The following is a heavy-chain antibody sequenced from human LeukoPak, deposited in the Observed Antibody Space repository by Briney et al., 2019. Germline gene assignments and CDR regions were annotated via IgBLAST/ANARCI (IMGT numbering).Heavy chain of an antibody. V-gene: IGHV3-74*01. CDR1: GFSFSVYW. Sequence: GGSLRLSCAASGFSFSVYWMHWVRQAPGKGPVWVSRIKTDGSITDYADFVKGRFTISRDNAKNTLYLQMNSLRAEDTALYYCARAHRQWLGEGYYFDYWGQGTLVTVSS. CDR2: IKTDGSIT. CDR3: ARAHRQWLGEGYYFDY. J-gene: IGHJ4*02. D-gene: IGHD6-19*01.